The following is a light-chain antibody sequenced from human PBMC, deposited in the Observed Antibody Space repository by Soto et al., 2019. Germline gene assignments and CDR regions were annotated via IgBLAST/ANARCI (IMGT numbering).Light chain of an antibody. CDR3: GAWDSRLXAYV. Sequence: QSLLTQPPSVSAAPVQKVTISCSGSSSNIGGNSVSWYQQLPGTAPKLLIYDDNKRPSWIPDRFSGSKSGTSATLGITGLQNGDEDDYYCGAWDSRLXAYVVGPESKVXV. J-gene: IGLJ1*01. CDR2: DDN. CDR1: SSNIGGNS. V-gene: IGLV1-51*01.